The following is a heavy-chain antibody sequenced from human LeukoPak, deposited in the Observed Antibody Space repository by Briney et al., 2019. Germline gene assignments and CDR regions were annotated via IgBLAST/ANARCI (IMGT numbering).Heavy chain of an antibody. CDR3: HGHSSGWDGF. CDR1: GFTFSDYY. J-gene: IGHJ4*02. D-gene: IGHD6-19*01. CDR2: IYYSGST. V-gene: IGHV4-59*08. Sequence: PGGSLRLSCAASGFTFSDYYWSWIRQPPGKGLEWIGYIYYSGSTNYNPSLESRVTMSVDTSKKQFSLKLSSVTAADTAVYYCHGHSSGWDGFWGQGTLVTVSS.